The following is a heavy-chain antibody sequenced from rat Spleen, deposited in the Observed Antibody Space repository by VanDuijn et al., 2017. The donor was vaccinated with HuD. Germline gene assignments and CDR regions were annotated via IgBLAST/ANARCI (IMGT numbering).Heavy chain of an antibody. CDR2: IGHDGSPT. CDR1: GFTFSNYD. CDR3: TTMSNWSVY. J-gene: IGHJ3*01. V-gene: IGHV5-20*01. Sequence: EVQLVESGGGLVQPGRSMKLSCAASGFTFSNYDMAWVRQAPTKGLDWVSSIGHDGSPTYYRDSVKGRFTISRDNAKSTLYLQMDSLRSEDTATYYCTTMSNWSVYWGQGTLVTVSS.